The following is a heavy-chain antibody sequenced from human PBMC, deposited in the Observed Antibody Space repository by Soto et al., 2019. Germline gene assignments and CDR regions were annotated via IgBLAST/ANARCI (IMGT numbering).Heavy chain of an antibody. Sequence: QVQLVESGGGVVQPGRSLRLSCAASGFTFSSYGMHWGRQAPGKGLEWVAVIWYDGSNKYYADSVKGRFTICRDNSKHPLYLQMNSVRAEDTAVDYCASLLRLRLSCYMVVWGKGTTVTVSS. CDR2: IWYDGSNK. J-gene: IGHJ6*03. D-gene: IGHD5-12*01. CDR3: ASLLRLRLSCYMVV. CDR1: GFTFSSYG. V-gene: IGHV3-33*01.